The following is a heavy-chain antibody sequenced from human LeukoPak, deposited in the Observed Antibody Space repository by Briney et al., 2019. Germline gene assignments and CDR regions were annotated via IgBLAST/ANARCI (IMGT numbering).Heavy chain of an antibody. Sequence: ASVKVSCHASGSAFSSYYMHWVRQAPGQGLEWMGWLNPQTGDTHFSQKFQGRVTFAMDTSISTAYMAMSRLRSDDTAVFYCARGSRYHDWLSPLDSWGQGTLVTVSS. CDR3: ARGSRYHDWLSPLDS. J-gene: IGHJ4*02. D-gene: IGHD3-9*01. CDR2: LNPQTGDT. V-gene: IGHV1-2*02. CDR1: GSAFSSYY.